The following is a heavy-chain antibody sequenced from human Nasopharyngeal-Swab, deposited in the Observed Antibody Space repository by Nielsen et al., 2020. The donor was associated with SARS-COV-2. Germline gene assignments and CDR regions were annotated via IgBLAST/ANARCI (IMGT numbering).Heavy chain of an antibody. D-gene: IGHD1-14*01. J-gene: IGHJ4*01. V-gene: IGHV3-23*01. Sequence: GESLKISCAASGFTFSSYAMSWVRQAPGKGLEWVSAISGSGGSTYYADSVKGRFTISRDNSKNTLYLQMNSLGAEDTAVYYCAKDLFNPAFDYWGQGTLVTVSS. CDR2: ISGSGGST. CDR1: GFTFSSYA. CDR3: AKDLFNPAFDY.